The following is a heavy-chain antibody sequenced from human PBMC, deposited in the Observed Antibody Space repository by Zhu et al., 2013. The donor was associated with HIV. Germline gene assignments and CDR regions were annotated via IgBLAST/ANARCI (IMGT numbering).Heavy chain of an antibody. D-gene: IGHD5-12*01. Sequence: QVQLVQSGAEVKKPGASVKVSCKASGYTFTGYYMQWVRQAPGQGLEWMGWINPNSGGTNYAQKFQGRVTMARDTSISTAYMELSGLTSDDTATYYCARDRVIYSLYYYNDVWGTGTTVTVAS. CDR1: GYTFTGYY. J-gene: IGHJ6*03. V-gene: IGHV1-2*02. CDR3: ARDRVIYSLYYYNDV. CDR2: INPNSGGT.